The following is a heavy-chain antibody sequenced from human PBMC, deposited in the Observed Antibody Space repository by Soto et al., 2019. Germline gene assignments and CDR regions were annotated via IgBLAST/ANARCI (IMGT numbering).Heavy chain of an antibody. V-gene: IGHV4-59*08. J-gene: IGHJ3*01. Sequence: QVQLQESGPGLVKPSETLSLTCTVSGGSISSYYWSWIRQPPGKGLEGIGYIYYSGSTNSNPSLTSPAPIPVDTSKNKCSLKLSSVTAADTAVYYCARQWATDAFDFWGQGTMVTVSS. D-gene: IGHD5-12*01. CDR2: IYYSGST. CDR1: GGSISSYY. CDR3: ARQWATDAFDF.